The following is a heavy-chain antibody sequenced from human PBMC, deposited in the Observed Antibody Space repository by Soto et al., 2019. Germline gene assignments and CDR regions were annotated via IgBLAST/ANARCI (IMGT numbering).Heavy chain of an antibody. D-gene: IGHD2-2*01. CDR2: IYHSGST. J-gene: IGHJ5*02. V-gene: IGHV4-30-2*01. CDR1: GGSLSRGGYS. Sequence: PSETLSLTCAVSGGSLSRGGYSWSWIRQPPGKGLEWIGYIYHSGSTYYNPSLKSRVTISVDRSKNQFTLKLSSMTAAYTAVYYCARVPDRWGQGTLVTVSS. CDR3: ARVPDR.